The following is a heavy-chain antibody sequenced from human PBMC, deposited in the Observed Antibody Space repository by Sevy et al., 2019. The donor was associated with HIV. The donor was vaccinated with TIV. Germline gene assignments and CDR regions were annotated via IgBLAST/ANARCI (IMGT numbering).Heavy chain of an antibody. V-gene: IGHV3-11*04. CDR2: ISSSGSTI. J-gene: IGHJ6*02. Sequence: GGSLRLSCAASGFTFSDYYMSWIRQAPGKGLEWVSYISSSGSTIYYADSVKGRFTISRDNAKNSLYLQMNSLRAEDTAVYYCARAYDSSGYPGRSYYYGMDVWGQATTVTVSS. CDR3: ARAYDSSGYPGRSYYYGMDV. D-gene: IGHD3-22*01. CDR1: GFTFSDYY.